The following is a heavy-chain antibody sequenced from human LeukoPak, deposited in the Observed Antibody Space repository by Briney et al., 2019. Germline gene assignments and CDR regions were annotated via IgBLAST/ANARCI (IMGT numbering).Heavy chain of an antibody. Sequence: GASVKVSCKASGYTFTDYYMHWVRQAPGQGLEWMGWINPNSGGTKYAQKSQGRVIMTRDTSISTAYMDLSSLRSDDTAVYYCARSEIPLAYYYWGQGTLVTVSS. D-gene: IGHD6-19*01. CDR1: GYTFTDYY. CDR3: ARSEIPLAYYY. J-gene: IGHJ4*02. V-gene: IGHV1-2*02. CDR2: INPNSGGT.